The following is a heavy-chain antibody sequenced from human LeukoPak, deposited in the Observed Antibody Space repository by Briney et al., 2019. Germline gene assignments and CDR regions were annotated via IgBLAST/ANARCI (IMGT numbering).Heavy chain of an antibody. CDR3: ARDEALNWFDP. Sequence: GASVKVSCKASRGTLTSDALSWVRQAPGQGLEWMGMIIPIYGKPSYAQKFQGRVTITADESTSTVYMQLSSLRSEDTAMYYCARDEALNWFDPWGQGTLVTVSS. J-gene: IGHJ5*02. V-gene: IGHV1-69*13. CDR2: IIPIYGKP. CDR1: RGTLTSDA.